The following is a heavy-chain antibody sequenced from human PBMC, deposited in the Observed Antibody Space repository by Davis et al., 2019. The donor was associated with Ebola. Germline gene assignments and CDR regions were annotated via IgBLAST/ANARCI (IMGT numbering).Heavy chain of an antibody. J-gene: IGHJ6*02. V-gene: IGHV1-69*13. Sequence: AASVKVSCKASGGTFSSYAISWVRQAPGQGLEWMGGIIPIFGTANYAQKFQGRVTITADESTSTAYMELSSLRSDDTAVYYCATCTGHYYYYGMDVWGQGTTVTVSS. CDR1: GGTFSSYA. CDR3: ATCTGHYYYYGMDV. D-gene: IGHD2-8*01. CDR2: IIPIFGTA.